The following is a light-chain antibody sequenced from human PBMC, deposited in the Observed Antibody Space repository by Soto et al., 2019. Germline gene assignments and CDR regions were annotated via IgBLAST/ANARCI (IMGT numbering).Light chain of an antibody. J-gene: IGLJ1*01. V-gene: IGLV2-14*01. CDR1: SSDVGAYTY. CDR2: DVT. CDR3: SSFTTSNTYV. Sequence: QSVLTQPASVSGSPGQSIAISCTGTSSDVGAYTYVSWYQQHPGKAPKLIIYDVTNRPSGVSDRFSGSKSGNTASLTISGLQAEDEADYYCSSFTTSNTYVFGTGTKLTV.